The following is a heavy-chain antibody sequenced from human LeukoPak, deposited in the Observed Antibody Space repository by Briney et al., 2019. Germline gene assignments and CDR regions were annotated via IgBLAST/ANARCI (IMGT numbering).Heavy chain of an antibody. Sequence: PGGSLRLSCAASGFTFSSYSMNWVRQAPGKGLEWVSSISSSSSNIYYADSVKGRFTISRDNAKNSLYLQMNSLRAEDTAVYYCARDPPTDSIAARQDYWGQGTLVTVSS. CDR1: GFTFSSYS. V-gene: IGHV3-21*01. CDR3: ARDPPTDSIAARQDY. CDR2: ISSSSSNI. D-gene: IGHD6-6*01. J-gene: IGHJ4*02.